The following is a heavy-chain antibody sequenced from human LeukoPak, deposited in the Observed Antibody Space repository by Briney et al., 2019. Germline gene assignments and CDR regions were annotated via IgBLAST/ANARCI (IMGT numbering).Heavy chain of an antibody. D-gene: IGHD2-15*01. Sequence: ASDTLSLTCAVSGYSITSSSWWGWIRQPPGKGLEWIGTISYSGNTDYNPSLRSRVTISVDTSNNQFSLRLGSVTAADTAVYHCARHCCSGPAKRVFDIWGQGTMVTVSS. J-gene: IGHJ3*02. CDR1: GYSITSSSW. CDR2: ISYSGNT. V-gene: IGHV4-28*01. CDR3: ARHCCSGPAKRVFDI.